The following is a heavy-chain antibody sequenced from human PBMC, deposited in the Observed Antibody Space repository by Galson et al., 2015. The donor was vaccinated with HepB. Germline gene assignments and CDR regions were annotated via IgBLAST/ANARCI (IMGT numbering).Heavy chain of an antibody. CDR1: GFTFSDYY. Sequence: SLRLSCAASGFTFSDYYMSWIRQAPGKGLEWVSYISSSSSYTNYADSVKGRFTISRDNAKNSLYLRMNSLRAEDTAVYYCARDRGEMTPGLLVNDAFDIWGQGTMVTVSS. J-gene: IGHJ3*02. CDR3: ARDRGEMTPGLLVNDAFDI. D-gene: IGHD3-10*01. CDR2: ISSSSSYT. V-gene: IGHV3-11*06.